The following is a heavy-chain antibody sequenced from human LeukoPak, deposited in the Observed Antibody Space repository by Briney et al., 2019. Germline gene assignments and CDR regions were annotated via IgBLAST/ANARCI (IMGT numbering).Heavy chain of an antibody. V-gene: IGHV4-31*03. CDR1: GGSISSGGYY. D-gene: IGHD3-10*01. CDR3: ARTDGDYYGPYYYYYYYMDV. Sequence: SETLSLTCTVSGGSISSGGYYWSWIRQHPGKGLEWIGYIYYSGSTYYNPSLKSRVTISVDTSKNQFSLKLSSVTAADTAVYYCARTDGDYYGPYYYYYYYMDVWGKGTTVTVSS. CDR2: IYYSGST. J-gene: IGHJ6*03.